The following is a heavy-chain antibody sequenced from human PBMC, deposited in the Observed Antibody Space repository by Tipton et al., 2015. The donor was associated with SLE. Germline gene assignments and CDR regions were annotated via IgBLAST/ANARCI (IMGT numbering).Heavy chain of an antibody. D-gene: IGHD3/OR15-3a*01. CDR1: GGSIGTYY. CDR3: ASARRDWDSYYYYYYYMDV. CDR2: IHYSGNT. V-gene: IGHV4-59*01. Sequence: TLSLTCTVSGGSIGTYYWSWIRQPPGKGLEYIGLIHYSGNTNYNPSLKSRVTISVDTSRNQFSLKLSHVTAADTAVYYCASARRDWDSYYYYYYYMDVWGKGTTVAVSS. J-gene: IGHJ6*03.